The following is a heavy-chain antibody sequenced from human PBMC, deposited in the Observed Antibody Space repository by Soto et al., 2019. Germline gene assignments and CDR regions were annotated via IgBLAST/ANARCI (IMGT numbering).Heavy chain of an antibody. CDR2: IYYSGST. CDR1: GGSISSGDYY. J-gene: IGHJ5*02. Sequence: SETLSLTCTVSGGSISSGDYYWSWIRQPPGKGLEWIGYIYYSGSTYYNPSLKSRVTISVDTSKNQFSLKLSSVTAADTAVYYCASRIAASTWFDPCGQGTLVTVSS. D-gene: IGHD6-25*01. CDR3: ASRIAASTWFDP. V-gene: IGHV4-30-4*01.